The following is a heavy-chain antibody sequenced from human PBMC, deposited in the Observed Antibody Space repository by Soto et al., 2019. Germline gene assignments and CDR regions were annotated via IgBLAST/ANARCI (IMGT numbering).Heavy chain of an antibody. CDR3: AREKGSWVQPRTGWFDP. Sequence: SETLSLTCTVSGGSISSYYWSWIRQPPGKGLEWIGYIYYSGSTNYNPSLKSRVTISVDTSKNQFSLKLSSVTAADTAVYYCAREKGSWVQPRTGWFDPWGQGTLVTVSS. CDR2: IYYSGST. V-gene: IGHV4-59*01. CDR1: GGSISSYY. D-gene: IGHD2-15*01. J-gene: IGHJ5*02.